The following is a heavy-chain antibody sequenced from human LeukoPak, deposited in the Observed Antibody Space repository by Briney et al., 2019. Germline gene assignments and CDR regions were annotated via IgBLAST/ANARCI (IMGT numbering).Heavy chain of an antibody. V-gene: IGHV3-30*04. J-gene: IGHJ4*02. D-gene: IGHD4-23*01. CDR2: ISYDGSNK. CDR1: GFTFSSYA. CDR3: ATSYDGGNPQFDH. Sequence: PGGSLRLSCAASGFTFSSYAMHWVRQAPGKGLEWVAVISYDGSNKYYADSVKGRFTISRDNSKSTLYLQMNSLRAEDTAVYYCATSYDGGNPQFDHWGQGTLVTVSS.